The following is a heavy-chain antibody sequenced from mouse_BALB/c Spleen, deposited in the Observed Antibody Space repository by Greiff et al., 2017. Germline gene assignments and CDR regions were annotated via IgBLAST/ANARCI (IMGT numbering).Heavy chain of an antibody. CDR3: ASTSARGAWFDD. Sequence: QVQLQQSGAELMKPGASVKISCKATGYTFSSYWIEWVKQRPGHGLEWIGEILPGSGSTNYNEKFKGKATFTADTSSNTAYMQLSSLTSEDSAVYCWASTSARGAWFDDWGQGTLVTVSA. D-gene: IGHD1-2*01. V-gene: IGHV1-9*01. J-gene: IGHJ3*01. CDR2: ILPGSGST. CDR1: GYTFSSYW.